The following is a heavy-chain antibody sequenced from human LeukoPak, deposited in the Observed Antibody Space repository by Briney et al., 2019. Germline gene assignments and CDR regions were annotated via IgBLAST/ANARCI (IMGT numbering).Heavy chain of an antibody. J-gene: IGHJ4*02. D-gene: IGHD1-26*01. CDR2: IYSGGST. Sequence: GGSLRLSCAASGFTVSSNYMSWVRQAPGKGLEWVSVIYSGGSTYYADSVRGRFTISRDSSKNTVYLQMNSLRLEDTAVYYCAREMGATVDYWGQGTLVTVSS. V-gene: IGHV3-66*02. CDR1: GFTVSSNY. CDR3: AREMGATVDY.